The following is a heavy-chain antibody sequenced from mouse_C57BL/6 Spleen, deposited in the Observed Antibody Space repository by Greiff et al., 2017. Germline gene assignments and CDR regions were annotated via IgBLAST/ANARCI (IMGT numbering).Heavy chain of an antibody. J-gene: IGHJ3*01. V-gene: IGHV1-69*01. Sequence: VQLQQPGAELVMPGASVKLSCKASGYTFTSYWMHWVKQRPGQGLEWIGEIDPSGSYTNYNQKFKGKSTLTVDKSSSTAYMQLSSLTSEDSAVYYCARWDGSSYVFAYWGQRTLVTVSA. CDR2: IDPSGSYT. CDR1: GYTFTSYW. CDR3: ARWDGSSYVFAY. D-gene: IGHD1-1*01.